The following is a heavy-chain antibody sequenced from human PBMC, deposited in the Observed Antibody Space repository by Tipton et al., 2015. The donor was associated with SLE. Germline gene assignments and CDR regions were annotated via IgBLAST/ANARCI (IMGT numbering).Heavy chain of an antibody. CDR1: GGPISSGGYS. J-gene: IGHJ6*03. CDR3: ARDGLGWGYYYYMDV. Sequence: TLSLTCTVSGGPISSGGYSWSWIRQPPGKGLEWIGYIYYSGSTNYKSSLKSRVTIPVDTSKNQFSLKLSSVTAADTAVYYCARDGLGWGYYYYMDVWGKGTTVTVSS. V-gene: IGHV4-61*08. D-gene: IGHD5/OR15-5a*01. CDR2: IYYSGST.